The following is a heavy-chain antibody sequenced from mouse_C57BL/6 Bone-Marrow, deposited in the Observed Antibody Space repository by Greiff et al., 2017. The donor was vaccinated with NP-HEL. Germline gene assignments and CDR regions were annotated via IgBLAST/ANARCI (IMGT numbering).Heavy chain of an antibody. V-gene: IGHV1-64*01. Sequence: QVQLQQPGAELVKPGASVKLSCKASGYTFTSYWMHCVKQRPGQGLEWIGMIHPNSGSTNYNEKFKSKATLTVDKSSSTAYMQLSSLTSEDSAVYYCARTTARWYFDYWGQGTTLTVSS. CDR1: GYTFTSYW. CDR3: ARTTARWYFDY. CDR2: IHPNSGST. J-gene: IGHJ2*01. D-gene: IGHD1-1*01.